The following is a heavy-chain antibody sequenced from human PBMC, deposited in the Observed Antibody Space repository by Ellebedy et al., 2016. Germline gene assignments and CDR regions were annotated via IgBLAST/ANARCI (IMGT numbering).Heavy chain of an antibody. Sequence: SLKISCAASGFTFDDYAMHWVRQVPGKGLEWVSGISWNSGRIGYADSVKGRFTISRDNAKNSLYLQMNSLRAEDTALYYCAKTYYDRTDYYYYMDVWGKGTTVTVSS. V-gene: IGHV3-9*01. CDR2: ISWNSGRI. D-gene: IGHD3-22*01. J-gene: IGHJ6*03. CDR1: GFTFDDYA. CDR3: AKTYYDRTDYYYYMDV.